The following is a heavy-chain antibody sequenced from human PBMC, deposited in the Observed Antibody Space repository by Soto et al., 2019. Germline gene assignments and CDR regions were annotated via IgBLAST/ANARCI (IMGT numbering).Heavy chain of an antibody. J-gene: IGHJ4*02. CDR2: ISYDGSNK. CDR3: AKVPYYYDSSGYYFDY. Sequence: GGSLRLSCAASGFTFSSYGMHWVRQAPGKGLEWVAVISYDGSNKYYADSVKGRFTISRDNSKNTLYLQMNSLRAEDTAVYYCAKVPYYYDSSGYYFDYWGQGTLVTVSS. V-gene: IGHV3-30*18. CDR1: GFTFSSYG. D-gene: IGHD3-22*01.